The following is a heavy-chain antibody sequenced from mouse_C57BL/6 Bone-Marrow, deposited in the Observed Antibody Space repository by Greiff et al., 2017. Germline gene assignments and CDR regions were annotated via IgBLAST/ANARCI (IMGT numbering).Heavy chain of an antibody. V-gene: IGHV5-15*01. CDR1: GFTFSDYG. CDR3: ARQDYGSSYDYAMDY. Sequence: EVKLVESGGGLVQPGGSLKLSCAASGFTFSDYGMAWVRQAPRKGPEWVAFISNLAYSTYYADTVTGRFTISRENAKNTLYLEMSSLRSEDTAMYYCARQDYGSSYDYAMDYWGQGTSVTVSS. D-gene: IGHD1-1*01. CDR2: ISNLAYST. J-gene: IGHJ4*01.